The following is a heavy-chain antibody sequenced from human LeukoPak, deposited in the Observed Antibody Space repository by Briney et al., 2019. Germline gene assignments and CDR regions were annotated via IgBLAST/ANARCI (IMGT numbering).Heavy chain of an antibody. V-gene: IGHV1-18*01. CDR2: ISTYNGNK. CDR3: ARDLDYYDSSGSGWFDP. Sequence: ASVKVSCKASGYSFSRYGLRWVRQAPGQGLEWMGWISTYNGNKNYAQKFQGRGTMTTDTSTNTAYMELRSLRSDDAAVYYCARDLDYYDSSGSGWFDPWGQGTLVTVAS. D-gene: IGHD3-22*01. J-gene: IGHJ5*02. CDR1: GYSFSRYG.